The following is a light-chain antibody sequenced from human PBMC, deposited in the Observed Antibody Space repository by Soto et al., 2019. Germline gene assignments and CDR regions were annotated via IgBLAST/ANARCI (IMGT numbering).Light chain of an antibody. CDR3: TSYAGNNIWV. CDR1: SSDVGAYNY. Sequence: QSALTQPPSASGSPGQSVTISCTGTSSDVGAYNYVSWYQQYPGKAPKLMIYEVSKRPSGVPDRFSGSKSGKTASLTVSGLQPEDEADYYCTSYAGNNIWVFGGGTKVPVL. V-gene: IGLV2-8*01. J-gene: IGLJ3*02. CDR2: EVS.